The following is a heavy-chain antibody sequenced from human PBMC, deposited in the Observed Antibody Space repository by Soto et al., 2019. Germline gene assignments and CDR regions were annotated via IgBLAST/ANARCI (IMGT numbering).Heavy chain of an antibody. J-gene: IGHJ4*02. Sequence: ASVNVSFKASGYTFTNYYMHWVRQAPGQGLEWMGIIKPSGGSTSYAQKLQGRVTMTTDTSTSTAYMELRSLRSDDTAVYYCASRYGYDSSCYYPFDSWGQGILVTVST. CDR3: ASRYGYDSSCYYPFDS. V-gene: IGHV1-46*01. D-gene: IGHD3-22*01. CDR2: IKPSGGST. CDR1: GYTFTNYY.